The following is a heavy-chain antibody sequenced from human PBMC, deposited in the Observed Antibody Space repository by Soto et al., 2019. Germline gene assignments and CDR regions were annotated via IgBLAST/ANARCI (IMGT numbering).Heavy chain of an antibody. CDR3: ERVGRDHCYFDGIDV. CDR2: TYYRSRWYN. CDR1: RDSVSSNSAT. J-gene: IGHJ6*02. Sequence: SQTLSLTCAMSRDSVSSNSATWDWIRQSPQRGLEWLGSTYYRSRWYNDYAVSVKSRISINPDTSTNQFSIQPNSLPPKDTGVYYCERVGRDHCYFDGIDVWGQGTTVTVSS. V-gene: IGHV6-1*01.